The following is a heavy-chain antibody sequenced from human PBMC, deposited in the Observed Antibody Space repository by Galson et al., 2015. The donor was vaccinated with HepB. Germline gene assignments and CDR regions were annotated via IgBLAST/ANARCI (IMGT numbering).Heavy chain of an antibody. J-gene: IGHJ4*02. CDR3: ARSMVATH. D-gene: IGHD5-12*01. CDR1: GFTFSSYG. V-gene: IGHV3-30*03. CDR2: ISYDGSNK. Sequence: SLRLSCAASGFTFSSYGMHWVRQAPGKGLEWVAVISYDGSNKYYADSVKGRFTISRDNSKNTLYLQMNSLRAEDTAVYYCARSMVATHWGQGTLVTVSS.